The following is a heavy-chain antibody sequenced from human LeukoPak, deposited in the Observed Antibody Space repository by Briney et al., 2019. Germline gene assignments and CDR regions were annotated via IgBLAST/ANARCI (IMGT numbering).Heavy chain of an antibody. CDR1: GFNFSTYA. V-gene: IGHV3-21*01. D-gene: IGHD2-15*01. CDR2: ISSSSSYI. Sequence: PGRSLRLSCAASGFNFSTYAMHWVRQAPGKGLEWVSSISSSSSYIYYADSVKGRFTISRDNAKKSVYLQMNSLRAEDTAVYYCARGALDAATPFDSWGQGTLVTVSS. J-gene: IGHJ5*01. CDR3: ARGALDAATPFDS.